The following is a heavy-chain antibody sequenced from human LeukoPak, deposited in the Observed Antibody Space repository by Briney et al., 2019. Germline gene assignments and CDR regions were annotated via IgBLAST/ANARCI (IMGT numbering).Heavy chain of an antibody. J-gene: IGHJ6*02. CDR3: ARARTGYGDYDRGYYCHFGMDV. CDR1: GFTFSSST. Sequence: GGSLRLSCAASGFTFSSSTMNWVRQAPGKGLEWVSSISSTSSYIYFADLVKGRFTISRDNAKNSLYLQMNSLRAEDTAVYYCARARTGYGDYDRGYYCHFGMDVWGQGTTVTVSS. CDR2: ISSTSSYI. V-gene: IGHV3-21*01. D-gene: IGHD4-17*01.